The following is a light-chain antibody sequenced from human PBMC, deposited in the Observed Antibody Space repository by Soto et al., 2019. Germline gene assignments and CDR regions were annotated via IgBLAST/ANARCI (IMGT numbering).Light chain of an antibody. Sequence: QSALTQPASVSGSPGQSITISCTGTSSDVGGYNYISWYQQHPGKAPKFIIYDVRNRPSGVSNRFSGSRSGNTASLTISGLQAEDEADYYFSSYKSSKTVIFGGGTKLTVL. CDR2: DVR. CDR3: SSYKSSKTVI. V-gene: IGLV2-14*03. CDR1: SSDVGGYNY. J-gene: IGLJ2*01.